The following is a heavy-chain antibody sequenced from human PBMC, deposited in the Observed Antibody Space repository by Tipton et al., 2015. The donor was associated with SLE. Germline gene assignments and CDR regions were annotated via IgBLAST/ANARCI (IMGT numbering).Heavy chain of an antibody. CDR2: INHSGST. CDR1: GGSFSGYY. Sequence: TLSLTCAVYGGSFSGYYWSWIRQPPGQGLEWIGEINHSGSTNYYPSLKSRVTISVDTSKNQFSLKLSSVTAADTAVYYCARGSSLAAFDIWGQGTMVTVSS. J-gene: IGHJ3*02. V-gene: IGHV4-34*01. CDR3: ARGSSLAAFDI.